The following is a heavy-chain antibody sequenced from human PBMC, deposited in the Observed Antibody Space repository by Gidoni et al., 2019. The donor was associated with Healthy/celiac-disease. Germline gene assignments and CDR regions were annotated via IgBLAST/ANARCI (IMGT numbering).Heavy chain of an antibody. V-gene: IGHV4-39*01. CDR1: GCSISSSSYY. Sequence: QLQLQESGPGLVKPSETLSLTCTVSGCSISSSSYYWGWIRQPPGKGLEWIGSIYYSGSTYYNPSLKSRVTISVDTSKNQFSLKLSSVTAADTAVYYCARRQDLNWFDPWGQGTLVTVSS. CDR2: IYYSGST. CDR3: ARRQDLNWFDP. J-gene: IGHJ5*02.